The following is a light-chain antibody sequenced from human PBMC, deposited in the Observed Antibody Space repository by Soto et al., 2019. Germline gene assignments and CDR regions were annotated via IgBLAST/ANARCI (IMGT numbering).Light chain of an antibody. CDR2: RAF. J-gene: IGKJ5*01. V-gene: IGKV3-15*01. CDR1: LSVSSD. CDR3: QQYGSSPIT. Sequence: EIVMTQSPATLSLSPGERATLSCRASLSVSSDLAWYRQKPGQAPRLLIYRAFTRATGIPARFSGSGFGTDFTLTISSLQSEDFAVYYCQQYGSSPITFGQGTRLEIK.